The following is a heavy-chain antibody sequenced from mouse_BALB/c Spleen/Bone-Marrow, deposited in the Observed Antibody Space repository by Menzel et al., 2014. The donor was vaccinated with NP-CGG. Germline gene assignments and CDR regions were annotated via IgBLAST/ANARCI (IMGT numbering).Heavy chain of an antibody. D-gene: IGHD1-1*01. V-gene: IGHV1-18*01. CDR3: ARWDYYGYAMDY. J-gene: IGHJ4*01. CDR2: INPYNGGT. Sequence: EVKLQESGPELVKPGASMKISCKASGYSFTGYTMNWVKQSHGKNLEWIGLINPYNGGTSYNQKFKGKATLTVDKSSSTAYMELLSLTSVDSAVYYCARWDYYGYAMDYWGQGTSVTVSS. CDR1: GYSFTGYT.